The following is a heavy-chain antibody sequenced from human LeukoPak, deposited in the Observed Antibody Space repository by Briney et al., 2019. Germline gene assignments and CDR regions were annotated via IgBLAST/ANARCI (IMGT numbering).Heavy chain of an antibody. Sequence: ASVKVSCKASGYTFTSYDINWVRQATGQGLEWMGWMNPNSGNTGYAQKFQGRVTITRNTSIGTAYMELSSLRSEDTAVYYCARVRAYGDYGIDYWGQGTLVTVSS. V-gene: IGHV1-8*03. CDR3: ARVRAYGDYGIDY. D-gene: IGHD4-17*01. CDR2: MNPNSGNT. CDR1: GYTFTSYD. J-gene: IGHJ4*02.